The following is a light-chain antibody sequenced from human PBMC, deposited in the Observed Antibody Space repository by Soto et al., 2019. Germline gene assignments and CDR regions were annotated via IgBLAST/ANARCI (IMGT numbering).Light chain of an antibody. CDR3: SSYTSSSTLV. CDR1: SSDVGGYDY. J-gene: IGLJ1*01. CDR2: DVN. Sequence: QSVLTHPASVSGSPGQSITISCTGTSSDVGGYDYVSWYQQHPGKAPQLMIYDVNNRPSGVSNRFSGSKSGNTASLTISGLQAEDEADYYCSSYTSSSTLVFGTGTKVTVL. V-gene: IGLV2-14*01.